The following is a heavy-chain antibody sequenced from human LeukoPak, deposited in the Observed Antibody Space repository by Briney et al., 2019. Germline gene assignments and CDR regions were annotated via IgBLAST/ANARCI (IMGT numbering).Heavy chain of an antibody. CDR1: GFTFSSYG. Sequence: AGSLRLSCAASGFTFSSYGTHWVRQAPGKGLEWVADIWSDGSNKYCADSVKGRFTISRENSKNTLYLQMNSLRAEATAVYYCARRRYSVYDFHYWREGTLVTVSS. J-gene: IGHJ4*02. CDR3: ARRRYSVYDFHY. CDR2: IWSDGSNK. D-gene: IGHD5/OR15-5a*01. V-gene: IGHV3-33*01.